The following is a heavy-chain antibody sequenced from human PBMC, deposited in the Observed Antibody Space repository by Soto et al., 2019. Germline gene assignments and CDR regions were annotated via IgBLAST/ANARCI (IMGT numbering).Heavy chain of an antibody. J-gene: IGHJ4*02. Sequence: QVQLVQSGAEVQKPGASVRVSCRTSGYTFTDYYIHWVRQAPGQGLEWMGWISPNSGDTNYAQKFQGRVTMTRDTSISTASMELSRLRSDDTAVYFCARATLRGLYFGDNSFDSWGKGTLLTVSS. CDR2: ISPNSGDT. D-gene: IGHD4-17*01. CDR3: ARATLRGLYFGDNSFDS. V-gene: IGHV1-2*02. CDR1: GYTFTDYY.